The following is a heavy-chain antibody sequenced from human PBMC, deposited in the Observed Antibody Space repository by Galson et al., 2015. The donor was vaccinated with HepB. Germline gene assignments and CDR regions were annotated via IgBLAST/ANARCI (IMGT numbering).Heavy chain of an antibody. CDR3: ARFYSSSWYGTSYGMDV. CDR2: INPSGGGT. V-gene: IGHV1-46*01. D-gene: IGHD6-13*01. CDR1: GHTLTSHY. Sequence: SVKVSCKASGHTLTSHYMHWVRQAPGQGLEWMGIINPSGGGTTYAQKFQDRLTVTRDTSTSTVYMELSSLISEDTAVYYCARFYSSSWYGTSYGMDVWGQGT. J-gene: IGHJ6*02.